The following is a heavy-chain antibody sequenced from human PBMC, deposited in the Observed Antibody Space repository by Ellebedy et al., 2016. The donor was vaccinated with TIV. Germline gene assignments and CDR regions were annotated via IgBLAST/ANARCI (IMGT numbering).Heavy chain of an antibody. CDR3: VRVCNVCRGSFDY. D-gene: IGHD1-26*01. J-gene: IGHJ4*02. Sequence: MPGGSLRLSCIVSGGSINNYYWTWIRQPPGKRLEWIGYIHYSGATNYNPSLNSRATMSADTSKNQFSLRLTSVTAADTAVYYCVRVCNVCRGSFDYWGQGALVTVSS. CDR2: IHYSGAT. CDR1: GGSINNYY. V-gene: IGHV4-59*12.